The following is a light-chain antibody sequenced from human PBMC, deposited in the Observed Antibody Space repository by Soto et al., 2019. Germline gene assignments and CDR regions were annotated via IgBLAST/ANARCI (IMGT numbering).Light chain of an antibody. V-gene: IGKV1-33*01. CDR2: DAY. J-gene: IGKJ5*01. Sequence: DIQMTQSPSSLSASVGDRVTITCRASQDISNYLNWYQQRPGKAPKLLIYDAYNLQRGVPARFSGTRSGTHFTFAITSLQPEDVATYYCQQSDSLPITVGQGTRLEI. CDR1: QDISNY. CDR3: QQSDSLPIT.